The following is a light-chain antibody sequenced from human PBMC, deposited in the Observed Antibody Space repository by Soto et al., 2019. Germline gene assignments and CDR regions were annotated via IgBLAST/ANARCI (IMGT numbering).Light chain of an antibody. J-gene: IGKJ1*01. CDR2: GAS. CDR3: QQYITSPWT. V-gene: IGKV3-20*01. CDR1: QSFSSSY. Sequence: EIVLTQSPGTLSLSPGERATLSCRASQSFSSSYLAWYQQKPGQAPRLLIFGASSRATGIPDRFSGSGSGTDFTLTISRLEPEDFAVYYCQQYITSPWTFDQGTKVEIK.